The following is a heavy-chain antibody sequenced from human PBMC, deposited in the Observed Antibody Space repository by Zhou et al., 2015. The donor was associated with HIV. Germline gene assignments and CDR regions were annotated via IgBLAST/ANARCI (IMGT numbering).Heavy chain of an antibody. V-gene: IGHV3-7*01. CDR2: IVNDGSAT. CDR1: GFRISGSD. CDR3: ARENRYSGLYYYYYYMDV. D-gene: IGHD1-26*01. Sequence: EVQLVESGGGLVQPGGSLRLSCAASGFRISGSDIHWVRQAPGKGLQWVGNIVNDGSATYYVDSVKGRFTISRDNAKNTLYLQMNSLRAEDTAVYYCARENRYSGLYYYYYYMDVWGKGTTVTVSS. J-gene: IGHJ6*03.